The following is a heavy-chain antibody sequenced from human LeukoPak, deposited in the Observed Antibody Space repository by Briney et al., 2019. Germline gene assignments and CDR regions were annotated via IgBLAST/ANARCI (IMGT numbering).Heavy chain of an antibody. CDR2: INAYNGNK. D-gene: IGHD2-8*01. Sequence: ASVKVSCKTSDYTFSSDGFTWVRQAPGKGLEWMGWINAYNGNKNYAPKFQGRVTLTTDTSTNKAYMDLRSLRSDDTAMYYCANRGQQLYDYWGQGTLVTVSS. V-gene: IGHV1-18*01. CDR1: DYTFSSDG. J-gene: IGHJ4*02. CDR3: ANRGQQLYDY.